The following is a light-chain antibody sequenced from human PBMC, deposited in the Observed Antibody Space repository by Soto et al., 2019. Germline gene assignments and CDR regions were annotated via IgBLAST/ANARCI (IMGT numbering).Light chain of an antibody. CDR3: CSYAGRTHVV. CDR2: EVS. CDR1: SSDVGSYNL. V-gene: IGLV2-23*02. Sequence: QSALTQPASVSGSPGQSITISCTGTSSDVGSYNLVSWYQQHPGKAPKLMIYEVSKRPSGVSNRFSGSKSGNTASLTISGIQAEDEADYYCCSYAGRTHVVFGGGTKLTVL. J-gene: IGLJ2*01.